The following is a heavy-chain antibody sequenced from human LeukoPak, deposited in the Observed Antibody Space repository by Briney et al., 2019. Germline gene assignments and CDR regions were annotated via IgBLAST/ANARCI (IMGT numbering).Heavy chain of an antibody. Sequence: PGGSLRLSCAASGFIFSNHWMMWVRQAPGKGLEWVANIKEDGSAKYYVDSLKGRFTVSRDNAENSLFLQMNSLRAEDTGVYYCARYNMDVWGQGTTVTVSS. J-gene: IGHJ6*02. V-gene: IGHV3-7*01. CDR1: GFIFSNHW. CDR3: ARYNMDV. D-gene: IGHD1-14*01. CDR2: IKEDGSAK.